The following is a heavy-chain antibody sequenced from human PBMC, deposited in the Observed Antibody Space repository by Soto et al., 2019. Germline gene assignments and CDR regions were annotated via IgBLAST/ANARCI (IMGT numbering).Heavy chain of an antibody. D-gene: IGHD3-10*01. J-gene: IGHJ4*02. CDR2: IYYSGST. Sequence: SETLSLTCTVSGGSISSSYWSWIRQPPGKGLEWIGYIYYSGSTNYNPSLKSRVTISVDTSKNQFSLKLSSVTAADTAVYYCARASLQYGSGSYPIAYWGQGTRATVSS. CDR1: GGSISSSY. CDR3: ARASLQYGSGSYPIAY. V-gene: IGHV4-59*01.